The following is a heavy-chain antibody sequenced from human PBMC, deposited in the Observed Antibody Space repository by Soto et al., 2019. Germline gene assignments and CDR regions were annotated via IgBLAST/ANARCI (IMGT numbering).Heavy chain of an antibody. V-gene: IGHV4-59*01. CDR2: IYYSGST. D-gene: IGHD5-18*01. Sequence: PLETLSLSCTVAGGSISSYYGRWIRQPPGKGLEWIGYIYYSGSTNYNPSLKSRVTISVDTSKNQFSLKLSSVTAADTAVYYCARDSSIYSYGYRGGLRLDYYYYMDVWGKGTTVTVSS. J-gene: IGHJ6*03. CDR3: ARDSSIYSYGYRGGLRLDYYYYMDV. CDR1: GGSISSYY.